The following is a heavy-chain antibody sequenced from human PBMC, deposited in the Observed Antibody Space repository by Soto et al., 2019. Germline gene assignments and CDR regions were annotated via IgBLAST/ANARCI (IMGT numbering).Heavy chain of an antibody. CDR3: ARDWEELFWSGRRDYYYYYLDV. D-gene: IGHD3-3*02. Sequence: QVQLQESGPGLVKPSQTLSLTCTVSGGSISSGCYYWSCIRQHPGKGLEWIGYIYYSGSTYYNPSLKSRVTISVDTSKNQFALKLSSVTAADTAVYYCARDWEELFWSGRRDYYYYYLDVWGKGTTVTVSS. J-gene: IGHJ6*03. CDR1: GGSISSGCYY. V-gene: IGHV4-31*03. CDR2: IYYSGST.